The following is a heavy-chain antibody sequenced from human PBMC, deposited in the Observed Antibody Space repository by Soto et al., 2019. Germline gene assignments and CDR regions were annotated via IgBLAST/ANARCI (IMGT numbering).Heavy chain of an antibody. V-gene: IGHV1-18*01. CDR2: ISAYNGNT. D-gene: IGHD3-16*01. CDR3: ARAGVYVESWFDP. CDR1: GYTFTRYG. J-gene: IGHJ5*02. Sequence: ASEKVSCKACGYTFTRYGISWVRQAPGQGLEWMGWISAYNGNTNYAQKLQGRVTMTTDTSTSTAYMELRSLRSDDTAVYYCARAGVYVESWFDPWGQGTLVTVSS.